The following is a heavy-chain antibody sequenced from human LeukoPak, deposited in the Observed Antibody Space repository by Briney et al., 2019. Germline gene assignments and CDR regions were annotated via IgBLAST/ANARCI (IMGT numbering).Heavy chain of an antibody. J-gene: IGHJ4*02. V-gene: IGHV3-33*01. CDR3: ARDSSRGFDY. Sequence: GGSMRLSCGASGFSFSSYGMHWVLQAPGKGLEWVAVIWYDGSNKYYADSVKGRFTISRDNSKNTLYLHMNSLRAEDTAVYYCARDSSRGFDYWGQGTLVTVSS. CDR1: GFSFSSYG. CDR2: IWYDGSNK. D-gene: IGHD6-13*01.